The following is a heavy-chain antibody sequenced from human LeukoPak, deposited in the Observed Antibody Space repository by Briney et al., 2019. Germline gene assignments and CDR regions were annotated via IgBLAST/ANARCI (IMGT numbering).Heavy chain of an antibody. CDR1: GFTFSSYA. CDR2: ISYDGSNK. V-gene: IGHV3-30-3*01. Sequence: GGSLRLSCAASGFTFSSYAMHWVRQAPGKGLEWVAVISYDGSNKYYADSVKGRFTISRDNSKNTLYLQMNSLRAEDTAVYYCASARRQEDVWGKGTTVTVSS. J-gene: IGHJ6*04. CDR3: ASARRQEDV.